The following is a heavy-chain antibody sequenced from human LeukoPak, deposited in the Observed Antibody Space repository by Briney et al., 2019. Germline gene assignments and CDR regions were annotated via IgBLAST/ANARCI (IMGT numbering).Heavy chain of an antibody. CDR1: GYTFTGYY. D-gene: IGHD3-22*01. CDR2: INPSGGST. V-gene: IGHV1-46*01. CDR3: TRDTYDSDSSGYYLPATPLPDY. Sequence: ASVKVSCQASGYTFTGYYMHWVRQAPGQGLEWMGIINPSGGSTSYAQKFQGRVTMTRDMSTSTVYMELSSLRSEDTAVYYCTRDTYDSDSSGYYLPATPLPDYWGQGTLVTVSS. J-gene: IGHJ4*02.